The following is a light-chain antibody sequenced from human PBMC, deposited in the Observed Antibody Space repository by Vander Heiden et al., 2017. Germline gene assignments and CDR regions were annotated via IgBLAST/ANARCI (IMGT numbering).Light chain of an antibody. CDR2: GVS. Sequence: ELVLTQSPGTLSLSPGESATLSCRASPSVSSSYLPCYQQKPGQHPRPLLAGVSSRATAIPDTLSATAPGTDCTLKMRRLEPEDLAVYYSHGYCGEGSTF. CDR1: PSVSSSY. CDR3: HGYCGEGST. V-gene: IGKV3-20*01. J-gene: IGKJ3*01.